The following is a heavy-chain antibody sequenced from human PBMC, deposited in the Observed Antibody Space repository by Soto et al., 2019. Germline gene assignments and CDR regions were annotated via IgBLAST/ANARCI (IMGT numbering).Heavy chain of an antibody. CDR3: AKDLTRQLAYWLET. CDR2: INAH. V-gene: IGHV1-2*02. Sequence: ASVKVSCKASGFSFTGYYIHWLRQAPGQGLECMGWINAHAQKFQGRVTLTRDTSIATAYLTLTSLTSDDTALYYCAKDLTRQLAYWLETWGQGPQVTSPQ. D-gene: IGHD3-16*01. J-gene: IGHJ5*02. CDR1: GFSFTGYY.